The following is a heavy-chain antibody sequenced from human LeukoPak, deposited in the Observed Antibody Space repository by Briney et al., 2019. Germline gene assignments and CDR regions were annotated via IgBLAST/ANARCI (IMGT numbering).Heavy chain of an antibody. Sequence: GGSLRLSCAASGFTFSSYGMSWVRQAPGKGLEWVSGISANGGSTYYADSVKGRFTISRDNSKNTLYLQMNSLRAEDTAVYYCARQNAYCGGDCGFDIWGQGTMVTVSS. CDR3: ARQNAYCGGDCGFDI. J-gene: IGHJ3*02. CDR1: GFTFSSYG. V-gene: IGHV3-23*01. D-gene: IGHD2-21*01. CDR2: ISANGGST.